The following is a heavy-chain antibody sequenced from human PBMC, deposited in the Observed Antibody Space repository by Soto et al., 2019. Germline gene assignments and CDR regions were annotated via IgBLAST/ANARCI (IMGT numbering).Heavy chain of an antibody. D-gene: IGHD3-22*01. Sequence: GRSLRLSFAASGFTFISYAMSWVRQSPGKGLEWVSAISGSGGSTYYADSVKGRFTISRDNSKNTLYLQMNSLRAEDTAVYYCAKDQADDSSGYYSPAGWFDPWGQGTLVTVSS. V-gene: IGHV3-23*01. CDR1: GFTFISYA. CDR3: AKDQADDSSGYYSPAGWFDP. CDR2: ISGSGGST. J-gene: IGHJ5*02.